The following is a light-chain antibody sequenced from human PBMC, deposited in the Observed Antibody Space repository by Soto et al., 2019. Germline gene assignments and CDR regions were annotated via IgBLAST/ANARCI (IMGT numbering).Light chain of an antibody. V-gene: IGKV1-5*03. CDR3: QQYSPYPART. J-gene: IGKJ1*01. CDR1: QNIGSW. Sequence: DIQMTQSPSTLSASVGDRVTVTCRASQNIGSWVAWYQQKPGKAPNLLIYKASTLENGVPSRFSGTGSGTEFTLTISSLQPDDFATYYCQQYSPYPARTFGQGTKVEVK. CDR2: KAS.